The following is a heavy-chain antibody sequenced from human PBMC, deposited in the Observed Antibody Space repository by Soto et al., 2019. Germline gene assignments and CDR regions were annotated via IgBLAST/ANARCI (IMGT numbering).Heavy chain of an antibody. CDR3: ARTPANGWFDP. J-gene: IGHJ5*02. CDR1: SYT. CDR2: IIPILGIA. V-gene: IGHV1-69*02. D-gene: IGHD7-27*01. Sequence: SYTISWVRQAPGQGLEWMGRIIPILGIANYAQKFQGRVTITANKSTSTAYKELSSLRSEDTAVYYCARTPANGWFDPWGQGTLVTVSS.